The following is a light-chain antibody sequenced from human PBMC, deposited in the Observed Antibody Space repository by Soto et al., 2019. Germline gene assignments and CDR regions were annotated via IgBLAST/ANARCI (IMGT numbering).Light chain of an antibody. Sequence: IQMTQSPSSLSASLGDRVTITCRASQNIDNYLNWYQQKPGKAPKLLIYATSTLQSGVPSRFSGSGSGTEFTLTISSLQAEDFATYFCQESYTSPAVSFGGGTKVEIK. V-gene: IGKV1-39*01. CDR3: QESYTSPAVS. CDR2: ATS. J-gene: IGKJ4*01. CDR1: QNIDNY.